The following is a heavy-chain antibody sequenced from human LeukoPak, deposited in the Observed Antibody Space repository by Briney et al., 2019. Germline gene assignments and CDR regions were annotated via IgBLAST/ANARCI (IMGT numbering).Heavy chain of an antibody. J-gene: IGHJ4*02. V-gene: IGHV3-23*01. D-gene: IGHD6-25*01. CDR2: VSPNGANT. CDR1: GFSFSSYA. CDR3: AKDDGGHTKSGPGQ. Sequence: GGSLRLSCATSGFSFSSYAMSWLRLAPGRGLEWVAAVSPNGANTYYVDSVKGRFAISRDNSRNTLDLQMNSLTADDTAVYYCAKDDGGHTKSGPGQWGQGTLVTVSS.